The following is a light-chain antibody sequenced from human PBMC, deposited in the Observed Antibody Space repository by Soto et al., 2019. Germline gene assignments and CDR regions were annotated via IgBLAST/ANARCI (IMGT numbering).Light chain of an antibody. CDR3: QHYDIYQLT. Sequence: IRMTQSPSTLSASVGDRVTITCRASQKINTLVAWYQQRPGKAPQLLIYEAPSLEPGGPSRFGGSGPGTDFTLTINSLQPDDFAQSYDQHYDIYQLTFGGGTHVE. CDR2: EAP. J-gene: IGKJ4*01. V-gene: IGKV1-5*03. CDR1: QKINTL.